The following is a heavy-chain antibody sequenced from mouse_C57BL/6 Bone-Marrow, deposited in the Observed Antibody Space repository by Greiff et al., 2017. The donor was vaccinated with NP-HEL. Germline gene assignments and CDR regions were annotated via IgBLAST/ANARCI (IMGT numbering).Heavy chain of an antibody. CDR2: IHPNSGST. J-gene: IGHJ2*01. CDR1: GYTFTSYW. D-gene: IGHD1-1*01. CDR3: AKLLPRDYFDY. V-gene: IGHV1-64*01. Sequence: QVQLQQPGAELVKPGASVKLSYKASGYTFTSYWMHWVKQRPGQGLEWIGMIHPNSGSTNYNEKFKSKATLTVDKSSSTAYMQLSSLTSEDSAVYYCAKLLPRDYFDYWGQGTTLTVSS.